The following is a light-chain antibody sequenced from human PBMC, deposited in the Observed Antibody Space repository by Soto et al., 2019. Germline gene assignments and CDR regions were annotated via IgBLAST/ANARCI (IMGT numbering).Light chain of an antibody. CDR1: QSVSPR. J-gene: IGKJ1*01. V-gene: IGKV1-5*02. CDR3: QQYSVYWP. CDR2: DAS. Sequence: DIQVTQSPSSLSSSVGDRVTIICRASQSVSPRLAWDQQKPGKAPKVLIYDASSWAGGVPSRFTGSGSGTEFTLTINSLQPDDFATYCCQQYSVYWPFGQGTKVDNK.